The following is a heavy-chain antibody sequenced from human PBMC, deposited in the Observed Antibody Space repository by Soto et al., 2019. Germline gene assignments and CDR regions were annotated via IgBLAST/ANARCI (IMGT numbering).Heavy chain of an antibody. D-gene: IGHD3-10*01. CDR1: GFTFSINA. V-gene: IGHV3-23*01. J-gene: IGHJ4*03. Sequence: EVRLLESGGGLVQPGGSLRLSCAGSGFTFSINAMSWVRQAPGKGLGWVSSVSGDGYASDYADSVKGRFTVSRHNSKTTLYLQMNSLRAEDTAVYYCAKRHYYGSGSFALATWGQGTLVTVSS. CDR2: VSGDGYAS. CDR3: AKRHYYGSGSFALAT.